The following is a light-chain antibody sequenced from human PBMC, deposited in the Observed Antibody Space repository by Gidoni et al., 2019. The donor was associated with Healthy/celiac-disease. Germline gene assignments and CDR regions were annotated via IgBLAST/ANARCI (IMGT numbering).Light chain of an antibody. CDR2: SNN. CDR3: AAWDDSLNGPYV. V-gene: IGLV1-44*01. CDR1: SSNIGSNT. J-gene: IGLJ1*01. Sequence: QSVLTQPPSASGTPGPRVTISCSGSSSNIGSNTVNWYQQLPGTAPQLLIYSNNQRPSGVPDRFSGSKSGTSASLAISGLQSEDEADYYCAAWDDSLNGPYVFGTGTKVTVL.